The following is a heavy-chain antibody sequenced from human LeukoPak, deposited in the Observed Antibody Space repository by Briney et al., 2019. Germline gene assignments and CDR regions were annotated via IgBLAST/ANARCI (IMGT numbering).Heavy chain of an antibody. V-gene: IGHV1-46*01. CDR2: INPSGGST. CDR1: GYTFTGYY. J-gene: IGHJ4*02. D-gene: IGHD6-6*01. Sequence: ASVKVSCKASGYTFTGYYMHWVRQAPGQGLEWMGIINPSGGSTSYAQKFQGRVTMTRDTSTSTVYMELSSLRSEDTAVYYCATGSKQFGFDYWGQGTLVTVSS. CDR3: ATGSKQFGFDY.